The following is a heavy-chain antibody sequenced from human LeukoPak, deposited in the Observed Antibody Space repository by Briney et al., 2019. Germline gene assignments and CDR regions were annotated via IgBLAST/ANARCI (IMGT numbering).Heavy chain of an antibody. J-gene: IGHJ6*02. V-gene: IGHV3-21*04. Sequence: GGSLRLSCAASGFTFNDYTMNWVRQAPGKGLEWVATITSSGSYINYADSVKGRFTISRDNAKNSLYLQMSSLRVEDTAVYYCAKDRDYGNYYYAMDVWGQGTTVTVSS. D-gene: IGHD4-17*01. CDR3: AKDRDYGNYYYAMDV. CDR2: ITSSGSYI. CDR1: GFTFNDYT.